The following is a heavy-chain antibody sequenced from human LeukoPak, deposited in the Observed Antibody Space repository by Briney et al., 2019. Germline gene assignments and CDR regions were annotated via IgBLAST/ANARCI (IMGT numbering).Heavy chain of an antibody. CDR3: ARQGGDGSFDY. V-gene: IGHV5-51*01. J-gene: IGHJ4*02. CDR2: IYPGDSDT. CDR1: GNTFTMYW. Sequence: GESLRISCKGSGNTFTMYWIGWVRQMPGKGLEWMGIIYPGDSDTRYSPSFQGQVTLSVDKSISTAYLQWNSLKASDTAMYYCARQGGDGSFDYWGQGTLVTVSS.